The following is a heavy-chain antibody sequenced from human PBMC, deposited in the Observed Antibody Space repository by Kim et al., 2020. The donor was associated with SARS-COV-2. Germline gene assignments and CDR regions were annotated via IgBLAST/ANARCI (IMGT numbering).Heavy chain of an antibody. Sequence: SETLSLTCAVSGGSISSGGYSWSWIRQPPGKGLEWIGYIYHSGSTYYNPSLKSRVTISVDRSKNQFSLKLSSVTAADTALYYCASAHPIAAAQLDYWGQG. CDR1: GGSISSGGYS. CDR2: IYHSGST. D-gene: IGHD6-13*01. V-gene: IGHV4-30-2*01. J-gene: IGHJ4*02. CDR3: ASAHPIAAAQLDY.